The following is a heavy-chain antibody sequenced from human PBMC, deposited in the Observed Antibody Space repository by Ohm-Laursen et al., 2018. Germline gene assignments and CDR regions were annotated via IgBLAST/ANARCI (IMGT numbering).Heavy chain of an antibody. CDR2: IWFDGSNK. J-gene: IGHJ4*02. V-gene: IGHV3-33*01. D-gene: IGHD6-19*01. Sequence: SLRLSCAASRFTFSNYGMHWVRQAPGKGLEWVAAIWFDGSNKYYADSVKGRFTISRDNSKNTLYLEMNSLRAEDTAVYYCARDQDSRAWHKTIQYWGQGTLVTVSS. CDR1: RFTFSNYG. CDR3: ARDQDSRAWHKTIQY.